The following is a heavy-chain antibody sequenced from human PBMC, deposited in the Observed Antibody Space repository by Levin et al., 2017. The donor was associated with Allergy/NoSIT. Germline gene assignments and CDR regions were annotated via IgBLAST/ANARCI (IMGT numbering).Heavy chain of an antibody. Sequence: GESLKISCAASGFTFSSYAMSWVRRAPGKGLEWVSAISGSGGSTYYADSVKGRFTISRDNSKNTLYLQMNSLRAEDTAVYYCAKLRGSGSIYAFDIWGQGTMVTVSS. CDR2: ISGSGGST. J-gene: IGHJ3*02. CDR1: GFTFSSYA. D-gene: IGHD3-10*01. CDR3: AKLRGSGSIYAFDI. V-gene: IGHV3-23*01.